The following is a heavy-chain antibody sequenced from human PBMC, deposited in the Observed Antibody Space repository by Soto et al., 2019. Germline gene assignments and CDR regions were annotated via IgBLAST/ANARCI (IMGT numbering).Heavy chain of an antibody. CDR3: ERHRPAVTGYYTGTLDY. CDR1: GFTFSSYA. Sequence: QVQLVESGGGVVQPGRSLRLSCAASGFTFSSYAMHWVRQAPGKGLEWVAVISYDGSNKYYADSVKGRFTISRDNSKNTLYLQMNSLRAEDTAVYYCERHRPAVTGYYTGTLDYWGQGTLVTVSS. CDR2: ISYDGSNK. J-gene: IGHJ4*02. V-gene: IGHV3-30-3*01. D-gene: IGHD3-9*01.